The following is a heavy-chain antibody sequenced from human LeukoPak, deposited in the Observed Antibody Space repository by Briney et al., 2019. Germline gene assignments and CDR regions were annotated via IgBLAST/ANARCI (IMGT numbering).Heavy chain of an antibody. J-gene: IGHJ3*02. Sequence: SQTLSLTCTVSGGSISSGGYYWSWIRQHPGKGLEWIGYIYYSGSTYYNPSLKSRVTISVDTSKNQFSLKLSSVTAADTAVYYCARHSYDFWSGYLKADAFDIWGQGTMVTVSS. CDR2: IYYSGST. V-gene: IGHV4-31*03. D-gene: IGHD3-3*01. CDR1: GGSISSGGYY. CDR3: ARHSYDFWSGYLKADAFDI.